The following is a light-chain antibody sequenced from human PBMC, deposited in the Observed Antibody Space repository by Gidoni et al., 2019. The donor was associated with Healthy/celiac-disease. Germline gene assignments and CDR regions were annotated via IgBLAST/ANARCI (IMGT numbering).Light chain of an antibody. V-gene: IGKV1-33*01. J-gene: IGKJ4*01. CDR3: QQYDNRPLT. CDR2: DAS. Sequence: DIQMTQSPSSLSASVGDRVTITCQASQDISNYLNWYQQKPGKAPKLLIYDASNLETGVPSRFSGSGSGTDFTFTIISLQPEDIATYYCQQYDNRPLTFXGXTKVEIK. CDR1: QDISNY.